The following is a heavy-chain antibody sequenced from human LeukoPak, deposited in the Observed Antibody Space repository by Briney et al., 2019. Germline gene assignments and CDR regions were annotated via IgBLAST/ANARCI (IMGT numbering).Heavy chain of an antibody. D-gene: IGHD4-17*01. V-gene: IGHV3-48*02. Sequence: GGSLRLSCAASGFTFSSYSMNWVRQAPGKGLEWVSYISSSSSTIYYADSVKGRFTIARDKAQNSLYLPMNSLRDADTAVYYCARGILGYDYGDSVGVSDYWGQGTLVTVSS. CDR3: ARGILGYDYGDSVGVSDY. CDR2: ISSSSSTI. CDR1: GFTFSSYS. J-gene: IGHJ4*02.